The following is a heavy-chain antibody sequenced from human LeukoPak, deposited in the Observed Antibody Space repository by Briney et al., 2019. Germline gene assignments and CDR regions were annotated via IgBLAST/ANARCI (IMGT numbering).Heavy chain of an antibody. CDR3: VGDGRDGYDIYFQH. CDR2: ISYDGSNK. J-gene: IGHJ1*01. D-gene: IGHD5-24*01. V-gene: IGHV3-30*03. Sequence: GESLKISCVASGFTFSNYGMHWARQAPGRGLEWVAVISYDGSNKYYGDSVKGRFTISRDDSRNTLYLQMSSLRGEDTAVYYCVGDGRDGYDIYFQHWGQGTLVTVSS. CDR1: GFTFSNYG.